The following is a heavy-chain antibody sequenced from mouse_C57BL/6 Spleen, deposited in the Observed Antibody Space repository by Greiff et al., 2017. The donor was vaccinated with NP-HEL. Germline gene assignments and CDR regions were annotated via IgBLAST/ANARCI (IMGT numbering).Heavy chain of an antibody. CDR3: ARYMNYGSSYVNWYFDV. V-gene: IGHV3-8*01. CDR2: ISYSGST. J-gene: IGHJ1*03. CDR1: GYSITSDY. D-gene: IGHD1-1*01. Sequence: VQLKESGPGLAKPSQTLSLTCSVTGYSITSDYWNWIRKFPGNKLEYMGYISYSGSTYYNPSLKSRISITRDTSKNQYYMQLNSVNTEDTATYYCARYMNYGSSYVNWYFDVWGTGTTVTVSS.